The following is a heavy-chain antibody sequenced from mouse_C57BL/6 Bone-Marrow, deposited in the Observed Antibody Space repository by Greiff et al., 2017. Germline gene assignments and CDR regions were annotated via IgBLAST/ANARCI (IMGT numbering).Heavy chain of an antibody. CDR2: IYPGSGST. V-gene: IGHV1-55*01. Sequence: VQLQQPGAELVKPGASVKMSCKASGYTFTSYWITWVKQRPGQGLEWIGDIYPGSGSTNYNEKFKSKATLTVDTSSRTAYMQLSSLTSEDSAVYYCARSGNITTVVATDFDVWGTGTTVTVSS. D-gene: IGHD1-1*01. J-gene: IGHJ1*03. CDR3: ARSGNITTVVATDFDV. CDR1: GYTFTSYW.